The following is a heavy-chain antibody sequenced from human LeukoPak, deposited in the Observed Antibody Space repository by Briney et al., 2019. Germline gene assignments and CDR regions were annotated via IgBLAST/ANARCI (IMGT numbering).Heavy chain of an antibody. V-gene: IGHV4-39*01. CDR2: IYYSGST. J-gene: IGHJ5*02. D-gene: IGHD3-10*01. Sequence: PSETLSLTCTVSGGSISSSSYYWGWIRQPPGKGLEWIGSIYYSGSTYYNPSLKSRVTISVDTSKNQFSLKLSSETAADTAVYYCASYHYYGSGSYYILGVDPWGQGTLVTVSS. CDR3: ASYHYYGSGSYYILGVDP. CDR1: GGSISSSSYY.